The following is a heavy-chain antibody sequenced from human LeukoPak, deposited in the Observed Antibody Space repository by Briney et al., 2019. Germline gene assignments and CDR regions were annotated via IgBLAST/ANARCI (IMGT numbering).Heavy chain of an antibody. CDR1: GFTFSSYG. D-gene: IGHD3-16*01. CDR3: AREDRYDYVWGSYYYYYGMDV. CDR2: IWYDGSNK. J-gene: IGHJ6*02. V-gene: IGHV3-33*01. Sequence: GGSLRLSCAASGFTFSSYGMHWVRQAPGKWLEWVAVIWYDGSNKYYADSVKGRFTISRDNSKNTLYLQMNSLRAEDTAVYYCAREDRYDYVWGSYYYYYGMDVWGQGTTVTVSS.